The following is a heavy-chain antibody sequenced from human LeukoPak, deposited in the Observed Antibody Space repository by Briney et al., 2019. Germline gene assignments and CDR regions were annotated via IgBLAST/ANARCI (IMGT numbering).Heavy chain of an antibody. CDR3: ARDNSVDPYDY. V-gene: IGHV3-21*01. CDR1: GFTFSSYS. Sequence: GGSLRLSCAASGFTFSSYSMNWVRQAPGKGLEWVSSISSSSSYIYYADSVKGRFTISRDNAKNSLYLQMNSLRAEDTAVYYCARDNSVDPYDYWGQGTLVTVPS. CDR2: ISSSSSYI. J-gene: IGHJ4*02. D-gene: IGHD2/OR15-2a*01.